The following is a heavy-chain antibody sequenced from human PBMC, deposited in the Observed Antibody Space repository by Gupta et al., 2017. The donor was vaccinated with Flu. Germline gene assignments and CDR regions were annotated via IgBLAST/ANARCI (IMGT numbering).Heavy chain of an antibody. D-gene: IGHD6-13*01. CDR2: IYYSGST. J-gene: IGHJ4*02. CDR3: ARAKPSIAAAGTFDY. Sequence: QVQLQESGPGLVKPSQTLSLTCTVPGGSISSGGYYWSWFSQNPGKGLEWIGYIYYSGSTYYNPSLKSRVTISVDTSKNQFSLKLSSVTAADTAVYYCARAKPSIAAAGTFDYWGQGTLVTGSS. CDR1: GGSISSGGYY. V-gene: IGHV4-31*03.